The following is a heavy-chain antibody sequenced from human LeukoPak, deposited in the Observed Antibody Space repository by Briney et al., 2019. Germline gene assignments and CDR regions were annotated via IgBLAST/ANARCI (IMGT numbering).Heavy chain of an antibody. CDR1: GGSFSGYY. Sequence: SETLSLTCAVYGGSFSGYYWSWIRQPPGKGLEWIGEINHSGSTNYNPSLKSRVTISVDTSKNQFSLKLSSVTAADTAVYYCAGARYQPLGSDYWGQGTLVTVSS. V-gene: IGHV4-34*01. CDR3: AGARYQPLGSDY. J-gene: IGHJ4*02. D-gene: IGHD2-2*01. CDR2: INHSGST.